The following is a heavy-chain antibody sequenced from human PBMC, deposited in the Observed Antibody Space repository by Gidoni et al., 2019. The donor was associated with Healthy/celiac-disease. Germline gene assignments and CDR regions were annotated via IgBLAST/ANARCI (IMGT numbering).Heavy chain of an antibody. D-gene: IGHD5-12*01. Sequence: QVQLVQSGAEVKKPGASVTVSCKASGYTFTSYYMHWVRQAPGQGLEWMGIINPSGGSTSYAQKFQGRVTMTRDTSTSTVYMELSSLRSEDTAVYYCARDGMATNMAHWFDPWGQGTLVTVSS. J-gene: IGHJ5*02. V-gene: IGHV1-46*01. CDR3: ARDGMATNMAHWFDP. CDR1: GYTFTSYY. CDR2: INPSGGST.